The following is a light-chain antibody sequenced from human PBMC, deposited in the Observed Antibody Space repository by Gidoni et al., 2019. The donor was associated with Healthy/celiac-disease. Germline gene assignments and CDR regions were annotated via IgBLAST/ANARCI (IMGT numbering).Light chain of an antibody. CDR3: SSYTSSTPVV. V-gene: IGLV2-14*01. Sequence: HSALTHPASVSGSPGQSITISCTGTSSDVGGYNYVSWYQQHPGKAPKLMIYEVSNRPSGVSNRFSGSKSGNTASLTISGLQAEDEADYYCSSYTSSTPVVFGGGTKLTVL. J-gene: IGLJ2*01. CDR1: SSDVGGYNY. CDR2: EVS.